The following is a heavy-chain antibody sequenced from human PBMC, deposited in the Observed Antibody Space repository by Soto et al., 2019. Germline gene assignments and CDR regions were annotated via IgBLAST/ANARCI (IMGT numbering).Heavy chain of an antibody. D-gene: IGHD3-16*02. CDR2: IIPILGIA. J-gene: IGHJ3*02. CDR3: ASRDYDYVWGSYLGDAFEI. Sequence: QVQLVQSGAEVKKPGSSVKVSCKASGGTFSSYTISWVRQAPGQGLEWMGRIIPILGIANYAQKFQGRVTINADKSTSTAYMELSSLRSEDTAVYYCASRDYDYVWGSYLGDAFEIWGQGTMVTVSS. V-gene: IGHV1-69*02. CDR1: GGTFSSYT.